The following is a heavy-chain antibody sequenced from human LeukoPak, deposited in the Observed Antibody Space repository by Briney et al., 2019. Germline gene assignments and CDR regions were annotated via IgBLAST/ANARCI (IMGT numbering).Heavy chain of an antibody. V-gene: IGHV3-21*01. CDR2: ITGSGSSI. D-gene: IGHD3-10*01. Sequence: PGGSLRLSCAASGFTFSSDTMNWVRQAPGEGLEWVSSITGSGSSIYYADSVKGRFTISRDNAKNSLDLQMNSLSAEDTAVYYCASGTLDYWGQGTLVTVSS. J-gene: IGHJ4*02. CDR3: ASGTLDY. CDR1: GFTFSSDT.